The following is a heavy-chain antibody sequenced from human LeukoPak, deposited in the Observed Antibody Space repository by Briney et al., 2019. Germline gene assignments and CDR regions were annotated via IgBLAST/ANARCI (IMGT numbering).Heavy chain of an antibody. Sequence: ASVKVSCKASGYTFTSYDINWVRQATGQGLEWMGWMNPNSGNTYYAEKVQGRDTLTRNTAISTAYMELSSLRSEDTAVYYCARVGDYGDYDFDYWGQGTLVTVSS. CDR3: ARVGDYGDYDFDY. CDR1: GYTFTSYD. CDR2: MNPNSGNT. J-gene: IGHJ4*02. D-gene: IGHD4-17*01. V-gene: IGHV1-8*01.